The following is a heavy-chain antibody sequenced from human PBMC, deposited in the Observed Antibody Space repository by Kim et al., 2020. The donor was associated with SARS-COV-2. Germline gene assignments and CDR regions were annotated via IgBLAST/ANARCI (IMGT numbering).Heavy chain of an antibody. CDR3: ARLEGSGSYYFAHNWYFDL. V-gene: IGHV3-74*01. CDR2: INSDGSST. Sequence: GGSLRLSCAASGFTFSSYWMHWVRQAPGKGLVWVSRINSDGSSTSYADSVKGRFTISRDNAKNTLYLQMNSLRAEDTAVYYCARLEGSGSYYFAHNWYFDLWGRGTLVTVSS. J-gene: IGHJ2*01. D-gene: IGHD3-10*01. CDR1: GFTFSSYW.